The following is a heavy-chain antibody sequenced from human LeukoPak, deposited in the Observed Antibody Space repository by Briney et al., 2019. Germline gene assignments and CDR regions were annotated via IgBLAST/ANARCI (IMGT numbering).Heavy chain of an antibody. CDR2: IYTSGST. CDR1: GGSISSGSYY. J-gene: IGHJ6*03. CDR3: AREYCSSTSCYKNYYYMDV. D-gene: IGHD2-2*02. Sequence: SQTLSLTCTVSGGSISSGSYYWSWIRQPAGKGLEWIERIYTSGSTNYNPSLKSRVTISVDTSKNQFSLKLSSVTAADTAVYYCAREYCSSTSCYKNYYYMDVWGKGTTVTVSS. V-gene: IGHV4-61*02.